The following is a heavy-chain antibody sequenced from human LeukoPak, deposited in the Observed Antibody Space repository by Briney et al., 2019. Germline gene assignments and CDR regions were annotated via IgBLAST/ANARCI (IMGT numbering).Heavy chain of an antibody. CDR2: INHSGST. CDR3: ATGYYGSGSDYYYYGMDV. CDR1: GGSFSGYY. Sequence: SETLSLTCAVYGGSFSGYYWSWIRQPPRKGLEWIGEINHSGSTNYNPSLKSRVTISVDTSKNQFSLKLSSVTAADTAVYYCATGYYGSGSDYYYYGMDVWGQGTTVTVSS. V-gene: IGHV4-34*01. D-gene: IGHD3-10*01. J-gene: IGHJ6*02.